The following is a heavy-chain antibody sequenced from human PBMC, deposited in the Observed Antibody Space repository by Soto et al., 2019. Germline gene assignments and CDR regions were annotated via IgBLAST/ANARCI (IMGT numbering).Heavy chain of an antibody. CDR2: ISSSSSTI. Sequence: GGSLRLSCAASGFTFSSYSMNWVRQAPGKGLEWVSYISSSSSTIYYADSVKGRFTISRDNAKNSLYLQMNSLRAEDTAVYYCARFSCSGGSCYSLDYWGQGTLVTVSS. J-gene: IGHJ4*02. D-gene: IGHD2-15*01. V-gene: IGHV3-48*01. CDR1: GFTFSSYS. CDR3: ARFSCSGGSCYSLDY.